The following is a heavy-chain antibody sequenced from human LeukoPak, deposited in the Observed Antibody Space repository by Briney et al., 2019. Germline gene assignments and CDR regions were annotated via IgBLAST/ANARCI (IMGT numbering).Heavy chain of an antibody. D-gene: IGHD3-10*01. J-gene: IGHJ5*02. CDR1: GGSLSSGGYY. CDR3: ARDSGKYRRGENWFDP. V-gene: IGHV4-31*03. Sequence: SETLSLTCTVSGGSLSSGGYYWSWIRQHPGKGLEWNVYIYYSGSTYYNPSLKSRVTISVDTSKNQFSLKLSSVTAADTAVYYCARDSGKYRRGENWFDPWGQGTLVTVSS. CDR2: IYYSGST.